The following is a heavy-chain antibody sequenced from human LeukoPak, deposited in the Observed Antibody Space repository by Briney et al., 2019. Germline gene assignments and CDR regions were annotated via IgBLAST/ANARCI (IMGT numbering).Heavy chain of an antibody. Sequence: RGSRRLSCAASVFPFSSYEMNWVRRAPGKGLEGVAYISSSGSTIYYADSVQRRFTIARDNAKNSPYLQVNSLRAEDMAVYYCALYCSSTSCPDYWGQGTLVTVSS. CDR3: ALYCSSTSCPDY. V-gene: IGHV3-48*03. J-gene: IGHJ4*02. D-gene: IGHD2-2*01. CDR1: VFPFSSYE. CDR2: ISSSGSTI.